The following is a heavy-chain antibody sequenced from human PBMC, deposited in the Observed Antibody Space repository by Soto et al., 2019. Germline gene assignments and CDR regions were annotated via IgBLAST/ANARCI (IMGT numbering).Heavy chain of an antibody. J-gene: IGHJ5*02. Sequence: EVQLVQSGAEVKKAGESLKIYCKGSGYSFSNNWVGWVRQMPGKGLEWLGIMHPGDSDTRYSPSFQGQVTISADKSINAAYLQWSSLKPSDSAMYYCARHNRYSSTWFEGWFDPWGQGTLVTVSS. V-gene: IGHV5-51*03. CDR3: ARHNRYSSTWFEGWFDP. CDR2: MHPGDSDT. D-gene: IGHD6-13*01. CDR1: GYSFSNNW.